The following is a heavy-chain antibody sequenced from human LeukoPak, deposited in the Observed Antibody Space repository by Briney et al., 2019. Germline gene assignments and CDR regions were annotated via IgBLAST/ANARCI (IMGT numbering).Heavy chain of an antibody. D-gene: IGHD3-10*01. Sequence: SETLSLTCAVYGGSFSGYYRSWIRQPPGKGLEWIGEINHSGSTNYNPSLKSRVTISVDTSKNQFSLKLSSVTAADTAVYYCARGRLGYYGSGSYHKGFDPWGQGTLVTVSS. V-gene: IGHV4-34*01. CDR3: ARGRLGYYGSGSYHKGFDP. CDR1: GGSFSGYY. J-gene: IGHJ5*02. CDR2: INHSGST.